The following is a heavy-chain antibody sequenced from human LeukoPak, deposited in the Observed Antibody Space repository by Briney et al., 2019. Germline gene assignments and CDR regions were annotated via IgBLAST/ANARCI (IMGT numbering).Heavy chain of an antibody. Sequence: QTGRSLRLSCAASGFSFSSYGMHWVRQAPGKGLEWVAVIWYDGSNKYYADSVKGRFTISRDNSKNTLYLQMYSLRAEDTAVYYCARRRYYFDYWGQGTLVTVSS. CDR1: GFSFSSYG. J-gene: IGHJ4*02. V-gene: IGHV3-33*01. CDR3: ARRRYYFDY. CDR2: IWYDGSNK.